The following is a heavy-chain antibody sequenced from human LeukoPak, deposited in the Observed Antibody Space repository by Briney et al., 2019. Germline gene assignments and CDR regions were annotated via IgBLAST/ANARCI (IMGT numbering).Heavy chain of an antibody. D-gene: IGHD3-10*01. CDR1: GFTFSSYR. CDR2: IKQDGSEK. J-gene: IGHJ5*02. CDR3: ARGREHYMVRGVPTEYWFDP. V-gene: IGHV3-7*01. Sequence: PGGSLRLSCAASGFTFSSYRMNWVRQAPGKGLEWVANIKQDGSEKYYVDSVKGRFTISRDNAKNSLYLQMNSLRAEDTAVYYCARGREHYMVRGVPTEYWFDPWGQGTLVTVSS.